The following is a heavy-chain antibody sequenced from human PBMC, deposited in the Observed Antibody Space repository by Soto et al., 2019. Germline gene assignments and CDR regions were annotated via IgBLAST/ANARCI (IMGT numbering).Heavy chain of an antibody. CDR2: TRNKANGYST. V-gene: IGHV3-72*01. Sequence: GGSLRLSCAVSGFTFSDHYMDWIRQIPGSGLEWIVRTRNKANGYSTEYAASVRGRFTVSRDDSRSSLNLQMDSLRVENTAVYYCVRATPYVGFDSWGQGALVTVSS. J-gene: IGHJ4*02. CDR1: GFTFSDHY. CDR3: VRATPYVGFDS. D-gene: IGHD3-16*01.